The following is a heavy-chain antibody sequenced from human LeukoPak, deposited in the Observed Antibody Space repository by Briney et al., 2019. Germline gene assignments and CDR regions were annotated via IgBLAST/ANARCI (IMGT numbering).Heavy chain of an antibody. CDR1: GFTVSSNY. Sequence: GGSLRLSCAASGFTVSSNYMSWVRQAPGKGLEWVSGIYSGGITYYADSVKGRFTISRDNAKNSLYLQMNSLTSEDTAVYYCARGYSTSWGDFQYWGQGSLVTVSS. D-gene: IGHD2-2*01. V-gene: IGHV3-53*01. CDR3: ARGYSTSWGDFQY. CDR2: IYSGGIT. J-gene: IGHJ1*01.